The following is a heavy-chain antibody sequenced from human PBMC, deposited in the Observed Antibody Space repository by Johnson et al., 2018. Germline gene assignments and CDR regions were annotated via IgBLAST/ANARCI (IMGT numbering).Heavy chain of an antibody. CDR2: IIPIFGTA. CDR1: GGTFSSYA. J-gene: IGHJ6*02. Sequence: QVQLQESGAEVKKPGSSVKVSCKASGGTFSSYAISWVRQAPGQGLEWMGGIIPIFGTANYAQKFQGRVTITADESTSTAYMERSSLRSEDTAGYYCAGEATYSYGAYYGMDVWGQGTTVTGSS. D-gene: IGHD5-18*01. V-gene: IGHV1-69*01. CDR3: AGEATYSYGAYYGMDV.